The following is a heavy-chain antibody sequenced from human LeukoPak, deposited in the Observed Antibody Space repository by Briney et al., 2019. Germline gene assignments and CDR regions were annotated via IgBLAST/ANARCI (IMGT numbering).Heavy chain of an antibody. V-gene: IGHV3-48*01. CDR2: ISSSSSTI. J-gene: IGHJ4*02. Sequence: PGGSLRLSCAASGFTFSSYSMNWVRQAPGKGLEWVSYISSSSSTIYYADSVKGRFTISRDNAKNSLYLQMNSLRAEDTAVYYCARDKRFGYSSSWYVPTDYWGQGTLVTVSS. D-gene: IGHD6-13*01. CDR3: ARDKRFGYSSSWYVPTDY. CDR1: GFTFSSYS.